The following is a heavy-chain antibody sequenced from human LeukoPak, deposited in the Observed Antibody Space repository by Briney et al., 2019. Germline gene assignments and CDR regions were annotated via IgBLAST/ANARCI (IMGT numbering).Heavy chain of an antibody. Sequence: GGSLRLSCAASGFTFSSYGMHWVRQAPGKGLEWVAVISYDGSNKYYADSVKGRFTISRDNSKNTLYLQMNSLRAEDTAVYYCAKGRRFGELLNWGQGTLVTVSS. D-gene: IGHD3-10*01. CDR1: GFTFSSYG. J-gene: IGHJ4*02. CDR2: ISYDGSNK. CDR3: AKGRRFGELLN. V-gene: IGHV3-30*18.